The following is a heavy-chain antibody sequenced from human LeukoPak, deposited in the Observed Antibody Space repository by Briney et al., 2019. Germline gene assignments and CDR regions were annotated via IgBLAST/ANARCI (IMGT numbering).Heavy chain of an antibody. J-gene: IGHJ3*02. D-gene: IGHD6-13*01. V-gene: IGHV3-9*01. CDR3: AKDIVASSWHNYDAFDI. CDR2: ISWNSGSI. Sequence: LSGRSLRLSCAASGFTFDDYAMDWVRQAPGKGLEWVSGISWNSGSIGYADSVKGRFTISRDNAKNSLYLQMNSLRAEDTALYYCAKDIVASSWHNYDAFDIWGQGTMVTVSS. CDR1: GFTFDDYA.